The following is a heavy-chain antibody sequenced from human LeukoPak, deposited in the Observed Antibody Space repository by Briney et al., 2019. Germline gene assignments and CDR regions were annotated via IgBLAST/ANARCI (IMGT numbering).Heavy chain of an antibody. D-gene: IGHD3-3*01. J-gene: IGHJ5*02. Sequence: HSGGSLRLSCAASGFTFSSYSMNWVRQAPGKGLEWVSYISSSSSIIYYADSVKGRFTISRDNAKNSLYLQMSSLRPEDTAVYYCARDFGVIRRSWGQGTLVTVSS. CDR3: ARDFGVIRRS. CDR1: GFTFSSYS. CDR2: ISSSSSII. V-gene: IGHV3-48*01.